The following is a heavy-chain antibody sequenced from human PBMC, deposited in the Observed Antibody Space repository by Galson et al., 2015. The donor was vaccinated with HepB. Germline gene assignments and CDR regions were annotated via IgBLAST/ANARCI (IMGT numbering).Heavy chain of an antibody. CDR2: ILAGGST. CDR3: ARLVWLGRYMDV. Sequence: SLRLSCAASGFTVSSSYVIWVRQAPGKGLEWVSLILAGGSTYYADSVNGGFTISRDNAKNTLSLQMNSLRAEDTAVYYCARLVWLGRYMDVWGKGTTVTVSS. J-gene: IGHJ6*03. V-gene: IGHV3-53*01. CDR1: GFTVSSSY. D-gene: IGHD3-10*01.